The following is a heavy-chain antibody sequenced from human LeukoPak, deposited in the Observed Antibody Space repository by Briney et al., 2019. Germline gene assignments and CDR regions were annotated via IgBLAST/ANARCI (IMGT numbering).Heavy chain of an antibody. Sequence: ASVKVSCKGSGYTFSGYYMHWVRQAPGKGLEWMGGFDPEDGETIYAQKFQGRVTMTEDTSTDTAYMELSSLRSEDTAVYYCALGYYDSSGYPENWFDPWGQGTLVTVSS. V-gene: IGHV1-24*01. J-gene: IGHJ5*02. CDR3: ALGYYDSSGYPENWFDP. D-gene: IGHD3-22*01. CDR1: GYTFSGYY. CDR2: FDPEDGET.